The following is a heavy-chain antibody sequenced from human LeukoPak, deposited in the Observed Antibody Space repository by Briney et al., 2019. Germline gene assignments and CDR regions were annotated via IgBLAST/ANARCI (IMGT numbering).Heavy chain of an antibody. CDR2: IGPSGSTI. J-gene: IGHJ2*01. Sequence: GGSLRLSCAASGFSFSDYDMNWVRQAPGEGLEWVSYIGPSGSTIFYADSVKGRFTISRDNAKNSLYLQMNSLRAEDTAVYYCARFLESGAHWYFDLWGRGTLVTVSS. V-gene: IGHV3-11*01. CDR1: GFSFSDYD. CDR3: ARFLESGAHWYFDL. D-gene: IGHD7-27*01.